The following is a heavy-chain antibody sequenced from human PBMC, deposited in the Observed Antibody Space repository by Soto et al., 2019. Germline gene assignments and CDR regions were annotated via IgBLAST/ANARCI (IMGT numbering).Heavy chain of an antibody. CDR2: ISGSGVST. D-gene: IGHD2-8*02. CDR3: AKGGTGYFYYYGLDV. V-gene: IGHV3-23*01. J-gene: IGHJ6*02. CDR1: LFTFSIYA. Sequence: LSLSCAASLFTFSIYAMRLVRQAPVKGLEWVSAISGSGVSTYYADSVKGRFTISRDNSKNTLYLQMNSLRAEDTAVYYCAKGGTGYFYYYGLDVWGQGTTVTVSS.